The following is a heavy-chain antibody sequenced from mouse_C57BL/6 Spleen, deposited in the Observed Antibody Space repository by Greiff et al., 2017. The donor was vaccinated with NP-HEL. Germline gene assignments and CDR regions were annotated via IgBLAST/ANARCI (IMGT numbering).Heavy chain of an antibody. CDR3: ARSGSNYAAWFAY. D-gene: IGHD2-5*01. CDR1: GYTFTSYT. CDR2: INPSSGYT. V-gene: IGHV1-4*01. Sequence: VQLQESGAELARPGASVKMSCKASGYTFTSYTMHWVKQRPGQGLEWIGYINPSSGYTKYNQKFKDKATLTADKSSSTAYMQRSSLTSEDSAVYYCARSGSNYAAWFAYWGQGTLVTVSA. J-gene: IGHJ3*01.